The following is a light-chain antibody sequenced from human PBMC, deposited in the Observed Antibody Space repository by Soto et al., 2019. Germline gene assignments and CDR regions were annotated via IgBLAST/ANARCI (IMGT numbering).Light chain of an antibody. V-gene: IGKV3D-20*01. CDR1: QSVSSSY. CDR3: QQYGNSPYT. Sequence: EIVLTQSPATLSLSPGERATLSCGASQSVSSSYLAWYQQKPGLAPRLLIYDASSRATGIPGMFSGSGSWKDFTLTISSREPEDVAVYYCQQYGNSPYTFGQGTKLEIK. J-gene: IGKJ2*01. CDR2: DAS.